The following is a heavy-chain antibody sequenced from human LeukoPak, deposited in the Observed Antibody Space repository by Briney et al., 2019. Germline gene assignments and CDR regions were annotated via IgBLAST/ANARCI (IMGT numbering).Heavy chain of an antibody. J-gene: IGHJ6*03. CDR2: MNPNSGIT. CDR1: GYTFTSYD. Sequence: ASVKVSCKASGYTFTSYDINWVRQATGQGLEWMGWMNPNSGITGYAQKFQGRVTMTRNTSISTAHMELSSLRSEDTAVYYCARWGYCSSTSCYGRPVYYYYYYMDVWGKGTTVTVSS. V-gene: IGHV1-8*01. D-gene: IGHD2-2*01. CDR3: ARWGYCSSTSCYGRPVYYYYYYMDV.